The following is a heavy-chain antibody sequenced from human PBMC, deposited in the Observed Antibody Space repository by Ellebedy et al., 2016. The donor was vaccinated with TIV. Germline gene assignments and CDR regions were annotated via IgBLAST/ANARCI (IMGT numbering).Heavy chain of an antibody. Sequence: ASVKVSSKVSGYTLNELSMHWVRQTPGKGLEWMGGFHPEDGERIYGQKFQGRMTMTEDMSTDTAYMELSSLTSEDTAIYYCAAVRIQIWFPKWFDPWGQGTLVTVSS. CDR1: GYTLNELS. D-gene: IGHD5-18*01. J-gene: IGHJ5*02. CDR2: FHPEDGER. CDR3: AAVRIQIWFPKWFDP. V-gene: IGHV1-24*01.